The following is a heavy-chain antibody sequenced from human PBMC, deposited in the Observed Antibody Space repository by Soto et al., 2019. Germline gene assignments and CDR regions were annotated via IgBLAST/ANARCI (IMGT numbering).Heavy chain of an antibody. CDR1: GFTFSSYA. Sequence: LRLSCAASGFTFSSYAMSWVRQAPGKGLEWVSTISGSGGSKYYADSVKGRFTISRDNSKNTLYLQMNSLRAEDTAVYYCARGLGTMIVVVVYPQTGNFDYWGQGTLVTVSS. CDR3: ARGLGTMIVVVVYPQTGNFDY. J-gene: IGHJ4*02. CDR2: ISGSGGSK. D-gene: IGHD3-22*01. V-gene: IGHV3-23*01.